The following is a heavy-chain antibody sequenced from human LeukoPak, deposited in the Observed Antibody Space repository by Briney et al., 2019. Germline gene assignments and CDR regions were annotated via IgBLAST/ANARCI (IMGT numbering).Heavy chain of an antibody. CDR2: INPNSGAT. Sequence: ASVKVSCKASVYTFTVYYIHWVRQAPGQGLEWMAWINPNSGATNYAQKFQGRVTMTRDTSISTAYMELSRLASDDTAVYFCARGRFGEWDNWFDPWGQGTLVTVSS. V-gene: IGHV1-2*02. CDR3: ARGRFGEWDNWFDP. J-gene: IGHJ5*02. CDR1: VYTFTVYY. D-gene: IGHD3-10*01.